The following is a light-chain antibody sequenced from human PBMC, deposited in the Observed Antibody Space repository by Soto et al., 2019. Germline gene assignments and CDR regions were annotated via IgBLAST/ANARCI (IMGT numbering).Light chain of an antibody. CDR1: QGIGVY. CDR3: QKYNSAPLT. CDR2: AAS. V-gene: IGKV1-27*01. Sequence: DIQMTQSPSSLSASLGDRVTITCRASQGIGVYLAWFQQKPGKVPQLLIYAASTLQSELPSRFSGSGSGTDFTLTITSLQPEDVATYYCQKYNSAPLTFGGGTKVEIK. J-gene: IGKJ4*01.